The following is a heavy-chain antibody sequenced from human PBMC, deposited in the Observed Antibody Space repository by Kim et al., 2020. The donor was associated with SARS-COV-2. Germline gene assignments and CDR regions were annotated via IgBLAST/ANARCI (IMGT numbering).Heavy chain of an antibody. V-gene: IGHV4-39*01. CDR1: GGSISSSSYY. Sequence: SETLSLTCTVSGGSISSSSYYWGWIRQPPGKGLEWIGTIYYSGSTYYNPSLKSRVTMSVDTSKSQFSLKLSSVTAADTAMYFCARQLIAWAVDIWGQGTMVTVSS. J-gene: IGHJ3*02. CDR2: IYYSGST. D-gene: IGHD6-13*01. CDR3: ARQLIAWAVDI.